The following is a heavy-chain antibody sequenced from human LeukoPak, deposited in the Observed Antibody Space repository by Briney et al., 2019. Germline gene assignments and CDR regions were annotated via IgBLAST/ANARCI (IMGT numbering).Heavy chain of an antibody. CDR3: ARGKGIAAAGPLFFDY. CDR2: IKQDGSEK. Sequence: PGGSLRLSCAASGFTFSSYSMNWVRQAPGKGLEWVANIKQDGSEKYYVDSVKGRFTISRDNAKNSLYLQMNSLRAEDTAVYYCARGKGIAAAGPLFFDYWGQGTLVTVSS. J-gene: IGHJ4*02. CDR1: GFTFSSYS. V-gene: IGHV3-7*01. D-gene: IGHD6-13*01.